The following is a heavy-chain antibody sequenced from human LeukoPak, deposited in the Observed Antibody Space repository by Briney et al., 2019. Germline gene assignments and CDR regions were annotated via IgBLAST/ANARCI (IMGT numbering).Heavy chain of an antibody. CDR3: AEITVASSHYYDSSGYYYGGVFDY. J-gene: IGHJ4*02. V-gene: IGHV4-39*01. CDR1: GGSISSSSYY. Sequence: SETLSLTCTVSGGSISSSSYYWGWIRQPPGKGLEWIGSICYSGSTYYDPSLKSRVAISVDTSKNQFSLKLSSVTAADTAVYYCAEITVASSHYYDSSGYYYGGVFDYWGQGTLVTVSS. D-gene: IGHD3-22*01. CDR2: ICYSGST.